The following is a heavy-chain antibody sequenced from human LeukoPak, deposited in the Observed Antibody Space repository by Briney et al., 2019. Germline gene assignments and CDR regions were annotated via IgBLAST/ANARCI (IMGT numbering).Heavy chain of an antibody. CDR1: GFTFSSYA. CDR3: AKADYDFWSGYALSMGFDY. J-gene: IGHJ4*02. D-gene: IGHD3-3*01. CDR2: ISGSGGST. V-gene: IGHV3-23*01. Sequence: GSLRLSCAASGFTFSSYAMSWVRQAPGKGLEWVSAISGSGGSTYYADSVKGRFTISRDNSKNTLYLQMNSLRAEDTAIYYCAKADYDFWSGYALSMGFDYWGQGTLVTVSS.